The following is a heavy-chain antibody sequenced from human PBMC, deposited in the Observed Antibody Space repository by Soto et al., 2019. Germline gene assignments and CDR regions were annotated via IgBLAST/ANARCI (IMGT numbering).Heavy chain of an antibody. CDR1: GGSISSYY. V-gene: IGHV4-59*01. J-gene: IGHJ6*03. CDR2: IYYSGST. CDR3: ARVSGFYYYMDV. D-gene: IGHD3-9*01. Sequence: SETLSLTCTVSGGSISSYYWSWIRQPPGKGLEWIGYIYYSGSTNYNPSLKSRVTISVDTSKNQFSLKLSSVTAADTAVYYCARVSGFYYYMDVWGKGTTVTVSS.